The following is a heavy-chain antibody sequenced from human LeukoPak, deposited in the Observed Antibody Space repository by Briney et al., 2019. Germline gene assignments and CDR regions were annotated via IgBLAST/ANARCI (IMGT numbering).Heavy chain of an antibody. J-gene: IGHJ4*02. D-gene: IGHD1-14*01. Sequence: GGSLRLSCAAPGLTFSSHWMHWVRHAPGKGLEWVSAISGSGGSTYYADSVKGRFTISRDNSKNTLYLQMNSLRAEDTAVYYCAKEAGTDDYWGQGTLVTVSS. CDR2: ISGSGGST. CDR1: GLTFSSHW. CDR3: AKEAGTDDY. V-gene: IGHV3-23*01.